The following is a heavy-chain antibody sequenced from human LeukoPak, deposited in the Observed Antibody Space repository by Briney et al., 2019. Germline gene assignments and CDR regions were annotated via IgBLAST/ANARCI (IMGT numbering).Heavy chain of an antibody. Sequence: SVKVSCKASGGTFSSYAISWVRQAPGQGLEWMGGIIPIFGTANYAQKFQGRVTITADESTSTAYMELSSLRSEDTAVYYCARELAYCSSTSCYSHYFDYWGQGTLVTVSS. D-gene: IGHD2-2*02. J-gene: IGHJ4*02. CDR2: IIPIFGTA. CDR3: ARELAYCSSTSCYSHYFDY. V-gene: IGHV1-69*13. CDR1: GGTFSSYA.